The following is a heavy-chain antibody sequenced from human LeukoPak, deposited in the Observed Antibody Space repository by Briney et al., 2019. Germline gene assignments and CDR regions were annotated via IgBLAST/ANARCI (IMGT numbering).Heavy chain of an antibody. J-gene: IGHJ4*02. V-gene: IGHV3-30*16. Sequence: GGSLRLSCAASGFTFSSYAMHRVRQAPGKGLDWVAVISYDGSNKYYADCVKGRFTISRDNSKNTLYLQMNSLRADDTAVYYCARWGSSPGDCYGSGSYPYYFDYWGQGTLVTVSS. CDR3: ARWGSSPGDCYGSGSYPYYFDY. CDR1: GFTFSSYA. D-gene: IGHD3-10*01. CDR2: ISYDGSNK.